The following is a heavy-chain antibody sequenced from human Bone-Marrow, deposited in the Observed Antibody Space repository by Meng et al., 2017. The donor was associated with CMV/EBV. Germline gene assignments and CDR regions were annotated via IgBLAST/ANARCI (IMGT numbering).Heavy chain of an antibody. CDR3: ARGVYSSGWYGMDV. D-gene: IGHD6-19*01. J-gene: IGHJ6*02. Sequence: GGSLRLSCAASGFTVSSNYMSWVRQAPGKGLEWVSVIYSGGSTYYADSVKGRFTISRDNSKNTLYLQMNSLRAEDTAVYYCARGVYSSGWYGMDVWGQGTTVTVSS. V-gene: IGHV3-53*01. CDR1: GFTVSSNY. CDR2: IYSGGST.